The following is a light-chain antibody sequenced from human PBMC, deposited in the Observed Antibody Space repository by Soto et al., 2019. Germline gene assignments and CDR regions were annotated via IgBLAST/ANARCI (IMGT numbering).Light chain of an antibody. CDR2: DAS. CDR1: QSVSSY. V-gene: IGKV3-11*01. J-gene: IGKJ5*01. Sequence: EIVLTQSPATLSLSPGERATLSCRASQSVSSYLGWYQQKPGQAPRLLIYDASNRATGIPARFSGSGSGTDFTLTISSLEPEDCAVYYCQQRSNWPPPITFGQGTRLEIK. CDR3: QQRSNWPPPIT.